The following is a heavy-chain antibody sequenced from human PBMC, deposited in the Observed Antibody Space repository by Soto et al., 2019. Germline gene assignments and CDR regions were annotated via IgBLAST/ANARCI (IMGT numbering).Heavy chain of an antibody. J-gene: IGHJ5*02. Sequence: QVQLVQSGAEVKKPGSSVRDSCKASGGTFSSYTISWVRQAPGQGLEWMGRIIPILGIANYAQKFQGRVTITADKSTSTAYMELSSLRSEDTAVYYCARDMGPRYSSSWYQMGPNWFDPWGQGTLVTVSS. V-gene: IGHV1-69*08. CDR3: ARDMGPRYSSSWYQMGPNWFDP. D-gene: IGHD6-13*01. CDR2: IIPILGIA. CDR1: GGTFSSYT.